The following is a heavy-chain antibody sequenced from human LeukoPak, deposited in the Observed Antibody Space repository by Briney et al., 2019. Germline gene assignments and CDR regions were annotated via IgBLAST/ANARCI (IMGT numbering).Heavy chain of an antibody. CDR1: GGSVSSGSYY. J-gene: IGHJ3*02. CDR3: ARDTDLGAFDI. D-gene: IGHD4-11*01. CDR2: IYYSGST. Sequence: SETLSLTCTVSGGSVSSGSYYWSWIRQPPGKGLEWIGYIYYSGSTNYNPSLKSRVTISVDTSKNQFSLKLSSVTAADTAVYYCARDTDLGAFDIWGQGTMVTVSS. V-gene: IGHV4-61*01.